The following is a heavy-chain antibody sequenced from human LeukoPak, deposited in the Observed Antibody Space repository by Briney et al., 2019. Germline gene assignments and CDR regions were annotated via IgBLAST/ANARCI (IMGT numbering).Heavy chain of an antibody. Sequence: SETLSLTCAVYGGSFSGYYWSWIRQPPGKGLEWIGEINHSGSTNYNPSLKSRVTISVDTSKNQFSLKLDSVTAADTAVYFCARGMAAAYDYNWFDPWGPGTLVTVSS. CDR2: INHSGST. J-gene: IGHJ5*02. D-gene: IGHD5-12*01. V-gene: IGHV4-34*01. CDR3: ARGMAAAYDYNWFDP. CDR1: GGSFSGYY.